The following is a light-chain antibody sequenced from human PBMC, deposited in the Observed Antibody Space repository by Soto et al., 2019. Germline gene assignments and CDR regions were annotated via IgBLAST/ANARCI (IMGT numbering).Light chain of an antibody. CDR3: AAWDDSLNGYV. CDR1: SSNIGSTT. Sequence: QSVLTQPPSASGTPWQRVTISCSGSSSNIGSTTVNWYQQLPGTAPKLLISNNNRRPSGVPDRFSGSKSGTSASLAISGLQSEDEADYYCAAWDDSLNGYVFGIGTKLTVL. V-gene: IGLV1-44*01. J-gene: IGLJ1*01. CDR2: NNN.